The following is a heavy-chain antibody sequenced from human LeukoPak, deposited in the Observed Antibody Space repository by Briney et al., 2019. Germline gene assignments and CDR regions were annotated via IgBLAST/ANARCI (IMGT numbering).Heavy chain of an antibody. Sequence: GVSLRLSCAASGFTFSNYAMSWVRQAPGKGLEWVSSISGSGGSTYYADSVKGRFTISRDNSKNTLYLQMNSLRAEDTAVYYCAKTGGTSYYYYGMDVWGQGTTVTVSS. J-gene: IGHJ6*02. CDR2: ISGSGGST. CDR1: GFTFSNYA. D-gene: IGHD1-1*01. V-gene: IGHV3-23*01. CDR3: AKTGGTSYYYYGMDV.